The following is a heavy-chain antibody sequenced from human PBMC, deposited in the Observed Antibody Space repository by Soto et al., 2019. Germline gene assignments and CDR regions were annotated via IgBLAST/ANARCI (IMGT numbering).Heavy chain of an antibody. CDR2: IYHGGTT. CDR1: GDSISSGSY. V-gene: IGHV4-38-2*02. CDR3: ARVHVMVVCRTNLDY. J-gene: IGHJ4*03. Sequence: LFLTCTVSGDSISSGSYWGWIRQPPGEGPEWIASIYHGGTTFYNPSLKRRISISVDTSKNQFSLRLTSVTAADTATYYCARVHVMVVCRTNLDYVDPETLVAASS. D-gene: IGHD2-8*01.